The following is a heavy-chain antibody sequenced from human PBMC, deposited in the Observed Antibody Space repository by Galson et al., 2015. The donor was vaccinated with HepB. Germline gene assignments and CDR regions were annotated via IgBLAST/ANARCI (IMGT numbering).Heavy chain of an antibody. D-gene: IGHD3-10*01. CDR1: GFTLSTYW. J-gene: IGHJ4*02. Sequence: SLRLSCAASGFTLSTYWMSWVRQAPGKGREWVANINEDGSNNYYVDSVKGRFTISRDNAKNSLYLRMNSLRAEDTAVYYCATVGVPYVAGDNWGRGTLVTVSS. V-gene: IGHV3-7*03. CDR2: INEDGSNN. CDR3: ATVGVPYVAGDN.